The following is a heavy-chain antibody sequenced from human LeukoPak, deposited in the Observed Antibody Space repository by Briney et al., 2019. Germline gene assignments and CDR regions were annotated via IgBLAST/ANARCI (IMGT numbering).Heavy chain of an antibody. D-gene: IGHD2-2*03. CDR1: TGSMTSDSYY. Sequence: PSETLSLTCTVSTGSMTSDSYYWAWVRQPRGKGLEWIGTIFYSDKTYYSASLKSRVTVSLDTSKKNFSLRLSSVTAADTAVYYCARLWIVATWFDAWGQGALVTVSS. CDR3: ARLWIVATWFDA. J-gene: IGHJ5*02. V-gene: IGHV4-39*02. CDR2: IFYSDKT.